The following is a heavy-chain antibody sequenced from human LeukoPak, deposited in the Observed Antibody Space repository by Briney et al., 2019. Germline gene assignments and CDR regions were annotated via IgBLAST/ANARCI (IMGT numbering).Heavy chain of an antibody. CDR1: GGSFSSYY. CDR2: IYYSGST. V-gene: IGHV4-59*01. Sequence: SETLSLTCTVSGGSFSSYYWSWIRQPPEKGLEWIGYIYYSGSTNYNPSLKSRVTISVDTSKNQFSLKLSSVTAADTAVYYCARLTGDSYYGMDVWGQGTTVTVSS. CDR3: ARLTGDSYYGMDV. D-gene: IGHD7-27*01. J-gene: IGHJ6*02.